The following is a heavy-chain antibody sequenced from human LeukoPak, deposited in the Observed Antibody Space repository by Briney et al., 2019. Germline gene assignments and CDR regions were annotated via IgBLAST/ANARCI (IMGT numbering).Heavy chain of an antibody. V-gene: IGHV1-69*13. J-gene: IGHJ4*02. CDR1: GGTFSSYA. Sequence: SVTVSCTASGGTFSSYAISWVRQAPGQGLEWMGGIIPIFGTANYAQKFQGRVTITADESTSTAYMELSSLRSEDTAVYYCARGGSSGPFDYWGQGTLVTVSS. D-gene: IGHD6-19*01. CDR2: IIPIFGTA. CDR3: ARGGSSGPFDY.